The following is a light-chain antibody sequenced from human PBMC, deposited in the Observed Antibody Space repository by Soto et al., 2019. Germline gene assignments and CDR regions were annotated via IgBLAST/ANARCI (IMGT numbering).Light chain of an antibody. J-gene: IGKJ5*01. CDR3: QQRGNWIT. CDR2: DAS. CDR1: QSVSSY. Sequence: EIVLTQSPATLSLSPGERATLSCRASQSVSSYLAWYQQKPGQAPRLLIYDASNRATGIPARFSASGSGTDFTLTISSLEPEDTAVYYCQQRGNWITFGPGTRLDIK. V-gene: IGKV3-11*01.